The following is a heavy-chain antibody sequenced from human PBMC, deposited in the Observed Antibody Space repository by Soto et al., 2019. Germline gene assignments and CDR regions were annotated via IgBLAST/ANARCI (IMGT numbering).Heavy chain of an antibody. CDR3: ARGSPTRYGSGPGYYYYGMDV. V-gene: IGHV1-69*01. CDR1: GGTFSSYA. Sequence: QVQLVQSGAEVKKPGSSVKVSCKASGGTFSSYAISWVRQAPGQGLEWMGGIIPIFGTANYAQKFQGRVTITADESTSTAYMELSSLRSEDTAVYYCARGSPTRYGSGPGYYYYGMDVWGQGTTVTVSS. J-gene: IGHJ6*02. D-gene: IGHD3-10*01. CDR2: IIPIFGTA.